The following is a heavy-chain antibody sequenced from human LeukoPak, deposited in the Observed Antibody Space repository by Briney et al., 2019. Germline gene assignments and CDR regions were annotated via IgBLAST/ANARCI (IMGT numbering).Heavy chain of an antibody. J-gene: IGHJ4*02. V-gene: IGHV3-23*01. D-gene: IGHD5-18*01. Sequence: GGSLRLSCAASGFTFSSYAMSWVRQAPGKGLEWVSVISNSAGSTFYADSVKGRFTISSDNSKNTLYLQMNSLRAEDTAVYYCARDGYSYGLYFDYWGQGTLVTVSS. CDR3: ARDGYSYGLYFDY. CDR2: ISNSAGST. CDR1: GFTFSSYA.